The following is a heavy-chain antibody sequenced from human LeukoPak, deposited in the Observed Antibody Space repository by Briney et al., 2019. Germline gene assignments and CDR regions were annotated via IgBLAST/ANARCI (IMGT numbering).Heavy chain of an antibody. J-gene: IGHJ4*02. CDR1: GFTFSSYW. D-gene: IGHD3-22*01. Sequence: GGSLRLSCAASGFTFSSYWMSWVRQAPGKGLEWVANIKQDGSEKYYVDSVKGRFTISRDNAKNSLYLQMNSLRAEDTAVYYCAKGAPPYYYDSSGYPLPLFDYWGQGTLVTVSS. CDR3: AKGAPPYYYDSSGYPLPLFDY. V-gene: IGHV3-7*01. CDR2: IKQDGSEK.